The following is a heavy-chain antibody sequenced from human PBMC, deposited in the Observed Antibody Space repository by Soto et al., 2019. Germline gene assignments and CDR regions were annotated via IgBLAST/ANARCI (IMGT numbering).Heavy chain of an antibody. CDR2: IWFDGSNK. V-gene: IGHV3-33*01. Sequence: QVQLVDSGGGVVQPGRSLRLSCAASGFIFSSYGMHWVRQAPGKGLEWVEGIWFDGSNKYNADSVKGRFTIARDNSRNTLYLQMHGLRAEDTAVYYCARDAKSVETTGGFAYLGAGTLVTVSA. CDR1: GFIFSSYG. D-gene: IGHD1-26*01. J-gene: IGHJ4*02. CDR3: ARDAKSVETTGGFAY.